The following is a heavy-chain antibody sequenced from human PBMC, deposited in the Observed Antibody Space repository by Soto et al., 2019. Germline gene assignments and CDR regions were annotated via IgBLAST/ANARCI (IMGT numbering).Heavy chain of an antibody. CDR1: GGSISSGDYY. CDR3: ARVITIFGVVHGMDV. J-gene: IGHJ6*02. D-gene: IGHD3-3*01. V-gene: IGHV4-30-4*01. CDR2: IYYSGST. Sequence: SETLSLTCTVSGGSISSGDYYWSWIRQPPGKGLEWIGYIYYSGSTYYNPSLKSRVTISVDTSKNQFSLKLSSVTAADTAVYYCARVITIFGVVHGMDVWGQGTTVTVSS.